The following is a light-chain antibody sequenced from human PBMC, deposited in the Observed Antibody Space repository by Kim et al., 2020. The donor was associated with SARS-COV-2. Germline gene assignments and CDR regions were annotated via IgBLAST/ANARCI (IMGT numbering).Light chain of an antibody. CDR3: KKYDSQTIT. Sequence: EIVLTQSPGTLSLSPGESATLSCRASQTISSNYLAWYQKKPGQAPRLLIYGASSRATGIPDRFSGSGSGTDFTLTISGLEPEDFAVYYCKKYDSQTITCGKGTRMEIK. J-gene: IGKJ5*01. CDR2: GAS. V-gene: IGKV3-20*01. CDR1: QTISSNY.